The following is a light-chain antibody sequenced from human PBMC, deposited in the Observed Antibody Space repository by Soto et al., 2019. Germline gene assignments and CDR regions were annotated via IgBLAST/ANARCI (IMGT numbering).Light chain of an antibody. Sequence: EIGMTQSPATLSVSPGERAILSCRASQNINNNLAWYQQKPGQVPRLLIYHASTVATGIPARFSGSGSGTELTLTMSSVHSEDFAVYYCQQYNDWPLTFGGGTKVEIK. CDR1: QNINNN. V-gene: IGKV3-15*01. CDR3: QQYNDWPLT. J-gene: IGKJ4*01. CDR2: HAS.